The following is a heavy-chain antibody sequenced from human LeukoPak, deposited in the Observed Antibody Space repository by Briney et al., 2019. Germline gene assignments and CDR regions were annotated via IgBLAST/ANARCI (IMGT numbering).Heavy chain of an antibody. Sequence: LGRSLRLSCAASGFTFSSYAMHWVRQAPGKGLEWVAVISYDGSNKYYADSVKGRFTISRDNSKNTLYLQMNSLRAEDTAVYYCARTGCSSTSCYKYYFDYWGQGTLVTVSS. CDR3: ARTGCSSTSCYKYYFDY. D-gene: IGHD2-2*02. V-gene: IGHV3-30*04. CDR2: ISYDGSNK. J-gene: IGHJ4*02. CDR1: GFTFSSYA.